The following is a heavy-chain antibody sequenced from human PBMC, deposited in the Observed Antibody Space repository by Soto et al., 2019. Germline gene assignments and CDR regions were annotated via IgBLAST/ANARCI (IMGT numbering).Heavy chain of an antibody. V-gene: IGHV3-21*01. Sequence: PGGSLRLSXAASGFTFSGYGMNWVRQAPGKGLEWVSSISSSSSNIYYADSVKGRFTISRDNAKNSLYLQMNSLRAEDTAVYYCARAYDFWSGYYTDFDYWGQGTLVTVSS. CDR3: ARAYDFWSGYYTDFDY. CDR1: GFTFSGYG. CDR2: ISSSSSNI. J-gene: IGHJ4*02. D-gene: IGHD3-3*01.